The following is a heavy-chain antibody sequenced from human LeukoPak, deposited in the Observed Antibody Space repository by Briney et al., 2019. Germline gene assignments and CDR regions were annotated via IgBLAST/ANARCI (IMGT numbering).Heavy chain of an antibody. CDR1: GFTFSSYG. CDR2: ICGSSGTA. CDR3: AKDRGYGGNSALDY. Sequence: GASLRLSCATSGFTFSSYGMSWVRQAPGKGLEWVSAICGSSGTAYYADSVKGRFTISRDNSKNTLYLQMNSLRAEDTAVYYCAKDRGYGGNSALDYWGQGTLVIVSS. V-gene: IGHV3-23*01. D-gene: IGHD4-23*01. J-gene: IGHJ4*02.